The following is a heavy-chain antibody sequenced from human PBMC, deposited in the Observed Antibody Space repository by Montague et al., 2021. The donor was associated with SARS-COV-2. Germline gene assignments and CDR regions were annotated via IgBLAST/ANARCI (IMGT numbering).Heavy chain of an antibody. CDR3: ATYYDILTGYYIDAFDF. D-gene: IGHD3-9*01. V-gene: IGHV4-39*01. CDR1: GGSISSSSYY. Sequence: SETLSLTCTVSGGSISSSSYYWGWLRQPPGKGLEWIGSIYYSGSTYYNPSLKSRVTISVDTSKNQFSLKLSSVTAADTAVYYCATYYDILTGYYIDAFDFWGQGTMVTVSS. J-gene: IGHJ3*01. CDR2: IYYSGST.